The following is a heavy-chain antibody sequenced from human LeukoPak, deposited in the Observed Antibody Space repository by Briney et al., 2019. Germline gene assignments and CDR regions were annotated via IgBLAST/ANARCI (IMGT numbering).Heavy chain of an antibody. CDR1: GGSISSGGYY. CDR2: IYHSGST. D-gene: IGHD1-1*01. J-gene: IGHJ3*02. Sequence: SETLSLTCTVSGGSISSGGYYWSWIRQPPGKGLEWIGYIYHSGSTYYNPSLKSRVTISVDRSKNQFSLKLSSVTAADTAVYYCAGDWEVGDNWNDGDAFDIWGQGTMVTVSS. V-gene: IGHV4-30-2*01. CDR3: AGDWEVGDNWNDGDAFDI.